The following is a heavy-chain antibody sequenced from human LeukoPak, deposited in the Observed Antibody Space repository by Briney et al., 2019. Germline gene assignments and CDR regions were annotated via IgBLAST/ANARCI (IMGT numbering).Heavy chain of an antibody. J-gene: IGHJ5*02. CDR3: ARDSIVLMVYAMPNWFDP. CDR1: GYTFTSYY. Sequence: ASVKVSCKASGYTFTSYYIHWVRQAPGQGLEWMGIINPSGGSTSYAQKLQGRVTMTTDTSTSTAYMELRSLRSDDTAVYYCARDSIVLMVYAMPNWFDPWGQGTLVTVSS. V-gene: IGHV1-46*01. D-gene: IGHD2-8*01. CDR2: INPSGGST.